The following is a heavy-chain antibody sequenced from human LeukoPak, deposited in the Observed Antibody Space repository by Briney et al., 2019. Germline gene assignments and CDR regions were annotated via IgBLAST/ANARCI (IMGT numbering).Heavy chain of an antibody. Sequence: GGSLRLSCAASGFTFSRSAMSWVRQLPGKGLEWVSTICSNGQQTYYSDSVTGSFSVSIDNSKNTLYLQMDSLRADDSALYYCAKDGNNLDSSGFFIPFDHWGQGTLVTVSS. V-gene: IGHV3-23*01. D-gene: IGHD3-22*01. J-gene: IGHJ4*02. CDR2: ICSNGQQT. CDR1: GFTFSRSA. CDR3: AKDGNNLDSSGFFIPFDH.